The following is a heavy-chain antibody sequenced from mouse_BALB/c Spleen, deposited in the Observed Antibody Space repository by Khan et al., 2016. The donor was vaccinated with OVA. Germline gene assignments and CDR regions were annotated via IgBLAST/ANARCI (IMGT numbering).Heavy chain of an antibody. CDR1: GYSITSGYA. J-gene: IGHJ2*01. CDR2: ISYSGVT. Sequence: EVQLQESGPGLVKPSQSLSLTCTVTGYSITSGYAWNWIRQFPGNKLEWMGYISYSGVTSYTPSLKSRISITRDTSKNQFFLQLNSVTTEDTATACCARGNYYGYYFDYWGQGTTLTVSS. V-gene: IGHV3-2*02. CDR3: ARGNYYGYYFDY. D-gene: IGHD1-1*01.